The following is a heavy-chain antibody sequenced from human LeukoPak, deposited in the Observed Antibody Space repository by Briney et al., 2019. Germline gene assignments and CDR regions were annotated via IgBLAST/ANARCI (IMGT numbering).Heavy chain of an antibody. V-gene: IGHV1-24*01. D-gene: IGHD3-22*01. CDR3: AFKYYYDSSGYYNFDY. J-gene: IGHJ4*02. CDR1: GYTFAGYY. CDR2: FDPEDGET. Sequence: ASVKVSCKASGYTFAGYYIHWVRQAPGKGLEWMGGFDPEDGETIYAQKFQGRVTMTEDTSTDTAYMELSSLRSEDTAVYYCAFKYYYDSSGYYNFDYWGQGTLVTVSS.